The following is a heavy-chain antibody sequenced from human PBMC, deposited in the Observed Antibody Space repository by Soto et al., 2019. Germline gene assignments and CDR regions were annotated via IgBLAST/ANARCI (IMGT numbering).Heavy chain of an antibody. CDR2: INHSGST. D-gene: IGHD1-1*01. Sequence: SETLSLGCAVYGGSVSGYYWSWIRQPPGKGLEWIGEINHSGSTNYNPSLKSRVTISVDTSKNQFSLKLSSVTAADTAVYYCATLNDQSTSFDYWGQGTLVTVSS. V-gene: IGHV4-34*01. CDR1: GGSVSGYY. CDR3: ATLNDQSTSFDY. J-gene: IGHJ4*02.